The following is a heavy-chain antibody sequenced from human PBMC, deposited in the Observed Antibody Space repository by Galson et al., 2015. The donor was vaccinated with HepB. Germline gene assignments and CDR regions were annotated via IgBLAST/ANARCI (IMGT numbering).Heavy chain of an antibody. V-gene: IGHV1-24*01. D-gene: IGHD3-22*01. CDR2: FDPEDGET. J-gene: IGHJ4*02. CDR1: GYTLTELS. CDR3: ATDRSTYYYDSSGSGRDDY. Sequence: SVKVSCKVSGYTLTELSMHWVRQAPGKGLEWMGGFDPEDGETIYAQKFQGRVTMTEDTSTDTAYMELSSLRSEDTAVYYCATDRSTYYYDSSGSGRDDYWGQGTLVTVSS.